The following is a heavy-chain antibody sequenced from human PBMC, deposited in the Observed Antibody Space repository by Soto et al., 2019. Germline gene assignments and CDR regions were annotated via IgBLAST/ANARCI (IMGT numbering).Heavy chain of an antibody. D-gene: IGHD5-12*01. V-gene: IGHV3-7*05. J-gene: IGHJ4*02. CDR2: IKQDGSEK. Sequence: GGSLRLSCAASGFTFSSYWMSWVRQAPGKGLEWVANIKQDGSEKYYVDSVKGRFTISRDNAKNSLYLQMNSLRAEDTAVYYCAREVQARVATYFDYWGQGTLVTVSS. CDR3: AREVQARVATYFDY. CDR1: GFTFSSYW.